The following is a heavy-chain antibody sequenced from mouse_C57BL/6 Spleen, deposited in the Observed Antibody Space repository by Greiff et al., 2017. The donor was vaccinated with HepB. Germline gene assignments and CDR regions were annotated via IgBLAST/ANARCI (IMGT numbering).Heavy chain of an antibody. CDR3: AREGGDYDAMDY. V-gene: IGHV3-6*01. CDR1: GNSITSGYY. J-gene: IGHJ4*01. CDR2: ISYDGSN. Sequence: EVKLMESGPGLVKPSQSLSLTCSVTGNSITSGYYWNWIRQFPGNKLEWMGYISYDGSNNYNPSLKNRISITRDTSKNQFFLKLNSVTTEDTATYYCAREGGDYDAMDYWGQGTSVTVSS.